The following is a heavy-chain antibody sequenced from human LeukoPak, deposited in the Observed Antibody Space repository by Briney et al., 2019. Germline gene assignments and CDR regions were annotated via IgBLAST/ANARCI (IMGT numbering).Heavy chain of an antibody. CDR2: IKQDGSEK. J-gene: IGHJ4*02. CDR3: ARDRGSSGWYEFDY. D-gene: IGHD6-19*01. V-gene: IGHV3-7*01. Sequence: PGGSLRLSCAASGFTSSSYWMSWVRQAPGKGLEWVANIKQDGSEKYYVDSVKGRFTISRDNAKNSLYLQMNSLRAEDTAVYYCARDRGSSGWYEFDYWGQGTLVTVS. CDR1: GFTSSSYW.